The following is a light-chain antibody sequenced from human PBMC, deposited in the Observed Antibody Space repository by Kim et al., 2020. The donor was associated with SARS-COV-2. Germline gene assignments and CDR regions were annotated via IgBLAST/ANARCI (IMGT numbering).Light chain of an antibody. V-gene: IGLV7-46*01. Sequence: QAVVTQEPSLTVSPGGTVTLTCDSSTGAVTSGHYPYWFQQKPGQAPRTLIYDTTTKHSWTPARFSGSLLGGKAALTLSGAQPEDEAEYYCLISYSTTLVFGGATQLTVL. CDR2: DTT. J-gene: IGLJ2*01. CDR3: LISYSTTLV. CDR1: TGAVTSGHY.